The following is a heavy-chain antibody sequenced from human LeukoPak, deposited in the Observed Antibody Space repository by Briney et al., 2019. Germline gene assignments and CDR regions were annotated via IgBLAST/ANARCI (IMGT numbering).Heavy chain of an antibody. CDR1: GFTFSSYS. D-gene: IGHD4-17*01. J-gene: IGHJ4*02. V-gene: IGHV3-21*01. CDR3: ARVMTTVTKAFDY. Sequence: GGSLRLSCAASGFTFSSYSMSWVRQAPGKGLEWVSSISTSSSYIYYADSVKGRFTISRDNAKNSLYLQMNSLRAEDTAVYYCARVMTTVTKAFDYWGQGTLVTVSS. CDR2: ISTSSSYI.